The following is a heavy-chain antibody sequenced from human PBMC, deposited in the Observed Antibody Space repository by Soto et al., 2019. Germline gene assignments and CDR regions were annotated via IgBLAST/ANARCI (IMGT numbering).Heavy chain of an antibody. CDR2: IYYSGST. V-gene: IGHV4-59*01. Sequence: ASETLSLTCTVSGGSISSYYWSWIRQPPGKGLEWIGYIYYSGSTNYNPSLKSRVTISVDTSKNQFSLKLSSVTAADTAVYYCARGYDCSGGSCYANDYWGQGTLVTVSS. J-gene: IGHJ4*02. CDR3: ARGYDCSGGSCYANDY. CDR1: GGSISSYY. D-gene: IGHD2-15*01.